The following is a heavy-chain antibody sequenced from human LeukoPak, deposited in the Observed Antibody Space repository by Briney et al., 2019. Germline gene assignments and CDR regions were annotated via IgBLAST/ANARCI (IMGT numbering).Heavy chain of an antibody. CDR1: GGSFSDYY. CDR3: ARGVFGKTGTTTVRKTVSKPVS. V-gene: IGHV4-34*01. CDR2: INHNESS. D-gene: IGHD1-1*01. Sequence: SETLSLTCTVYGGSFSDYYWRWIRQPPGKGLEWIRQINHNESSNYNPSLKSRVAISVDTSKNQFSLKLNSVTAADTAVYYCARGVFGKTGTTTVRKTVSKPVSW. J-gene: IGHJ5*01.